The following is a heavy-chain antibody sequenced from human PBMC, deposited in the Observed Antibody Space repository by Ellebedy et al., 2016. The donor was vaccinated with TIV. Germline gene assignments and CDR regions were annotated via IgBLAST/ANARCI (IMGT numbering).Heavy chain of an antibody. V-gene: IGHV3-7*03. CDR3: ARLQMTTTFNWFDP. D-gene: IGHD4-17*01. Sequence: GGSLRLXCAASGFTFSSYWMSWVRQAPGKGLEWVANIKQDESEKYYVDSVKGRFTISRDNAKNSLYLQMNSLRAEDTAVYYCARLQMTTTFNWFDPWGQGTLVTVAS. CDR2: IKQDESEK. CDR1: GFTFSSYW. J-gene: IGHJ5*02.